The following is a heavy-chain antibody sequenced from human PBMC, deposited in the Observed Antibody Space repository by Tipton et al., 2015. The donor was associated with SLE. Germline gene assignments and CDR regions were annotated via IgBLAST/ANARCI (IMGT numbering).Heavy chain of an antibody. D-gene: IGHD2-2*01. CDR2: INHSGST. J-gene: IGHJ4*02. CDR1: GGSFSGYY. V-gene: IGHV4-34*01. Sequence: LRLSCAVYGGSFSGYYWSWIRQPPGKGLEWIGEINHSGSTNYSPSLKSRVTISVDTPKNQFSLKLSSVTAADTAVYYCARSCSSTSGCTGRCVYWGGGP. CDR3: ARSCSSTSGCTGRCVY.